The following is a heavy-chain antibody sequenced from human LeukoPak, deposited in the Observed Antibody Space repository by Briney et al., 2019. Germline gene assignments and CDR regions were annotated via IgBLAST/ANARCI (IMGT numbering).Heavy chain of an antibody. Sequence: GGSLRLSCAASGFTFSSYWMHWVRQAPGKGLVWVSRINSDGSSTSYADSVKGRFTISRDNAKNTLYLQMNSLRAEDTAVYYCAKVKAAYCSGGSCYSYFDYWGQGTLVTVSS. CDR1: GFTFSSYW. D-gene: IGHD2-15*01. V-gene: IGHV3-74*01. CDR2: INSDGSST. CDR3: AKVKAAYCSGGSCYSYFDY. J-gene: IGHJ4*02.